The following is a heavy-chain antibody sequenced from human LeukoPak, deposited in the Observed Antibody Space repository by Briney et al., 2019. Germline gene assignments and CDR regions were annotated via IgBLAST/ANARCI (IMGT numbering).Heavy chain of an antibody. Sequence: QAGGSLRLSCAASGFTFSSYAMSWVRQAPGKGLEWVSAISGSGGSTYYADSVKGRFTISRDNSKNTLYLQMNSLRAEDTAVYYCAKTPSWELFEYFDYWGQRTLVTVST. CDR1: GFTFSSYA. J-gene: IGHJ4*02. CDR2: ISGSGGST. CDR3: AKTPSWELFEYFDY. D-gene: IGHD1-26*01. V-gene: IGHV3-23*01.